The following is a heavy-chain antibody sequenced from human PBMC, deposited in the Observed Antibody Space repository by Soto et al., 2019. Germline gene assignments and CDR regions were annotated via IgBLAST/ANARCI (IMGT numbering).Heavy chain of an antibody. V-gene: IGHV2-5*01. CDR2: IYWNDDK. D-gene: IGHD3-16*01. CDR3: AHSPWGAAPDY. Sequence: QITVKESGPTLVKTTQTLTVTCSVSGFSLGARGVGVGWIRQPPGKTLEWLAIIYWNDDKTYSPSLKSRLTITKDIAENQVVLKMTNMDPEDTATYFCAHSPWGAAPDYWGQGAVVTV. CDR1: GFSLGARGVG. J-gene: IGHJ4*02.